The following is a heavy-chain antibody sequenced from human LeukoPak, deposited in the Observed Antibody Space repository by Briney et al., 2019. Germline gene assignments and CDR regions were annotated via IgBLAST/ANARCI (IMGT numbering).Heavy chain of an antibody. Sequence: GGSLRLSCAAPGFTFSSYHMNWVRQAPGKGLEWVSYISSSSGTIYYADSVKGRFTTSRDNAKNSLYLQMNNLRDEDTAVYYCARGGSSCFDSWGQGTLVTVSS. V-gene: IGHV3-48*02. J-gene: IGHJ4*02. CDR1: GFTFSSYH. CDR2: ISSSSGTI. D-gene: IGHD6-13*01. CDR3: ARGGSSCFDS.